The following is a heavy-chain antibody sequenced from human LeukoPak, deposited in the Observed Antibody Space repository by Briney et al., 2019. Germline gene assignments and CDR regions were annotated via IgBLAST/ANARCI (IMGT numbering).Heavy chain of an antibody. V-gene: IGHV4-30-4*01. CDR1: GDSIKSDEYH. CDR3: AREGADWGGNFYAMDV. CDR2: IFYGGTT. D-gene: IGHD7-27*01. J-gene: IGHJ6*02. Sequence: SETLSLTCTVSGDSIKSDEYHWSWIRQPPGKGLEWIGYIFYGGTTYYNPSLMSRVTISLDTSENQFSLKLSSVTAADTAVYYCAREGADWGGNFYAMDVWAQGTTVTVSS.